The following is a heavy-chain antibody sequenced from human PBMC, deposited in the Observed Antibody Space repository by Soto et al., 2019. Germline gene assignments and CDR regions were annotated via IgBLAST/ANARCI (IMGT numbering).Heavy chain of an antibody. Sequence: QVQLVQSGAEVKKPGSSVKVSCKASGGTFSSYTISWVRQAPGQGLEWMGRIIPILGIANYAQKFQGRVSIDADKSTSTAYMKLSSLRSEDTAVYYCARGSDYGGKFDPWGQGTLVTVSS. CDR2: IIPILGIA. D-gene: IGHD4-17*01. J-gene: IGHJ5*02. CDR3: ARGSDYGGKFDP. CDR1: GGTFSSYT. V-gene: IGHV1-69*02.